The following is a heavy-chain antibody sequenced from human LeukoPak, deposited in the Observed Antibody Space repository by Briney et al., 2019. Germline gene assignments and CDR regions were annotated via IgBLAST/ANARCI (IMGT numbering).Heavy chain of an antibody. CDR2: IYYGGST. J-gene: IGHJ4*02. D-gene: IGHD2-15*01. V-gene: IGHV4-39*01. CDR1: GGSISSGSYY. CDR3: ARHARSIVVVVAASSPFDY. Sequence: SQTLSLTCTVSGGSISSGSYYWGWIRQPPGKGLEWIGSIYYGGSTYYNPSLKSRVTISVDTSKNQFSLKLSSVTAADTAVYYCARHARSIVVVVAASSPFDYWGQGTLVTVSS.